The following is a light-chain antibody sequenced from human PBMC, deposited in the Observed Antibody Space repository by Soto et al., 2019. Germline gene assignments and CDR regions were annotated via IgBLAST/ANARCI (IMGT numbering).Light chain of an antibody. CDR2: EGT. CDR3: CSYAGSSTHVV. J-gene: IGLJ2*01. V-gene: IGLV2-23*01. CDR1: SRDVGSYIL. Sequence: QSALTQPASVSGSPGQSITISCTGTSRDVGSYILVSWYQQHPGKAPKLMIYEGTKRPSGVANRFSGSKSGNTASLTISGLQAEDEADYYCCSYAGSSTHVVFGGGTKLTVL.